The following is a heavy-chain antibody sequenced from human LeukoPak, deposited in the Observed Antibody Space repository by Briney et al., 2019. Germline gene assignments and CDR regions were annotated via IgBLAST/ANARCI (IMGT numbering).Heavy chain of an antibody. Sequence: RSQTLSLTCTVSGGSISSGSYYWSWIRQPAGKGLEWIGRIYTSGSTNYNPSLKSRVTISVDTSKNQFSLKLSSVTAADTAVYYCARGGLRLDYWGQGTLVTVSS. CDR1: GGSISSGSYY. CDR3: ARGGLRLDY. J-gene: IGHJ4*02. CDR2: IYTSGST. D-gene: IGHD3/OR15-3a*01. V-gene: IGHV4-61*02.